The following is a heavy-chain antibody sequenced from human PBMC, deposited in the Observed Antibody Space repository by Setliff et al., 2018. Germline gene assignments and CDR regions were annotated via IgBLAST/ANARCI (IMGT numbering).Heavy chain of an antibody. J-gene: IGHJ3*02. Sequence: PGGSLRLSCEASGFIFSSLWMSWVRQAPGKGLEWLSKISGDGITIYYADSVRGRFTISRDNAKNSLFLQMNSLRAEDTAMYYCARDVGYGGNLGAFDIWGQGTMVTVSS. CDR2: ISGDGITI. CDR3: ARDVGYGGNLGAFDI. CDR1: GFIFSSLW. V-gene: IGHV3-11*04. D-gene: IGHD5-12*01.